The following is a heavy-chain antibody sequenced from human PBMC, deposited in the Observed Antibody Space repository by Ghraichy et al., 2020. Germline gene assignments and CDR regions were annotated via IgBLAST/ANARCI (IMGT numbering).Heavy chain of an antibody. CDR3: ARVADTAMSSGYYFDY. J-gene: IGHJ4*02. CDR2: ISSSSSYT. V-gene: IGHV3-11*05. Sequence: GGSLRLSCAASGFTFSDYYMSWIRQAPGKGLEWVSYISSSSSYTNYADSVKGRFTISRDNAKNSLYLQMNSLRAEDTAVYYCARVADTAMSSGYYFDYWGQGTLVTVSS. D-gene: IGHD5-18*01. CDR1: GFTFSDYY.